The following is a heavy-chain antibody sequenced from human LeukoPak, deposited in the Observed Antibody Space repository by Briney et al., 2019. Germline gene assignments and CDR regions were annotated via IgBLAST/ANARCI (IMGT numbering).Heavy chain of an antibody. Sequence: SETLSLTCTVSGGSIKSYYWSWIRQPQGKGLEWIGYIYDSGSTNYNPSLKSRVTISLDAAKDQFSLRLSSVTAADTALYYCARVRWLNAYYHYYYMDVWGKGTTVTVSS. CDR2: IYDSGST. V-gene: IGHV4-59*01. D-gene: IGHD3-22*01. CDR1: GGSIKSYY. CDR3: ARVRWLNAYYHYYYMDV. J-gene: IGHJ6*03.